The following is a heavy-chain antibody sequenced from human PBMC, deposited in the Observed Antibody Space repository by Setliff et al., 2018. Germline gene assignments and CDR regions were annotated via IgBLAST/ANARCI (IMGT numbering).Heavy chain of an antibody. Sequence: GGSLRLSCAASGFTFSSYWMHWVRQAPGKGLVWVSRINSDGSSTSYADSVKGRFTISRDNAKNTLYLQMNSLRAEDTALYYCARAHSSTLSVHDYWGQGTLVTVSS. D-gene: IGHD2-2*01. CDR3: ARAHSSTLSVHDY. V-gene: IGHV3-74*01. CDR2: INSDGSST. J-gene: IGHJ4*02. CDR1: GFTFSSYW.